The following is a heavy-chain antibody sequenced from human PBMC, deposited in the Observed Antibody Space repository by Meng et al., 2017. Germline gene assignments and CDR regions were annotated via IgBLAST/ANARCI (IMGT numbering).Heavy chain of an antibody. V-gene: IGHV3-53*01. J-gene: IGHJ4*02. CDR2: IYSGGST. CDR1: GFSVTTSY. CDR3: ARDSSSGWYHNY. Sequence: VQRAELVGRFIHPGGSLSISCTSSGFSVTTSYMSWVRQAPGKGLEWVSVIYSGGSTYYADSVKGRFSISRDNSKNTLYLQMNSLRAEDTAVYFCARDSSSGWYHNYWGQGTLVTVSS. D-gene: IGHD6-19*01.